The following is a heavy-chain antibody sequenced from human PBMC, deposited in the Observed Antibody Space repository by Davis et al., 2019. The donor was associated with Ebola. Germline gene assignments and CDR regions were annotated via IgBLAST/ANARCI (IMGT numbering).Heavy chain of an antibody. V-gene: IGHV4-30-4*01. CDR3: ARDHYDIWGAFDI. J-gene: IGHJ3*02. D-gene: IGHD3-9*01. CDR2: IYYSGST. Sequence: SETLSLTCTVSGGSISSGDYYWSWIRQPPGKGLEWIGYIYYSGSTYYNPSLKSRVTISVDTSKNQFSLKLSSVTAADTAVYYCARDHYDIWGAFDIWGQGTMVTVSS. CDR1: GGSISSGDYY.